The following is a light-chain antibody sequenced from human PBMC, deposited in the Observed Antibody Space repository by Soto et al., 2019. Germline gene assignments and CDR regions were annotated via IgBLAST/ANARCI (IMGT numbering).Light chain of an antibody. CDR2: GAS. V-gene: IGKV3-20*01. Sequence: SVLTQSPVTLSVSPGERATCSCRSSQSFSSSYLAWYQQKPGQAPRLLIYGASSRATGIPDRFSGSGSGTDFTLAISRLEPEDFAVYYCQQYGSSRWTFGQGTKVDIK. CDR3: QQYGSSRWT. CDR1: QSFSSSY. J-gene: IGKJ1*01.